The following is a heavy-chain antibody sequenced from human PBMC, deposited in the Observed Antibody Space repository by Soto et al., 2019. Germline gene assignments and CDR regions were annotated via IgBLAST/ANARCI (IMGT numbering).Heavy chain of an antibody. CDR3: ASGLSWGGWFDP. D-gene: IGHD2-15*01. J-gene: IGHJ5*02. Sequence: QLQLQESGSGLVKPSQTLSLTCAVSGGSISSGGYSWSWIRQPPGKGLEWIGYIYHSGSTYYNPSLQGRVTISVDRSKNQFSLKLSSVTAADTAVYYCASGLSWGGWFDPWGQGTLVTVSS. CDR1: GGSISSGGYS. CDR2: IYHSGST. V-gene: IGHV4-30-2*01.